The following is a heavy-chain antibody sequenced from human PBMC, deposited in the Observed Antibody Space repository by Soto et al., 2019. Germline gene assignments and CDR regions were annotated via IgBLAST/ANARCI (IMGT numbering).Heavy chain of an antibody. Sequence: ASETLSLTCTVSGGSISSSSYYWGWIRQPPGKGLEWIGSIYYSGSTYYNPSLKSRVTISVDTSKNQFSLKLSSVTAADTAVYYCARPSRYDSSGYYPYYFDYWGQGTLVTVSS. CDR1: GGSISSSSYY. J-gene: IGHJ4*02. D-gene: IGHD3-22*01. CDR2: IYYSGST. CDR3: ARPSRYDSSGYYPYYFDY. V-gene: IGHV4-39*01.